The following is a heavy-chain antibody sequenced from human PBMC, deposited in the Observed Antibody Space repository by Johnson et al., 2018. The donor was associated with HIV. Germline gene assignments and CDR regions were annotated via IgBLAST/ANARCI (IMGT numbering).Heavy chain of an antibody. D-gene: IGHD6-6*01. J-gene: IGHJ3*02. CDR1: GFTFSSYA. CDR2: ISYDGSNK. CDR3: ARPLQPYTSSSQGTFDI. V-gene: IGHV3-30*04. Sequence: QVQLVESGGGVVQPGRSLRLSCAASGFTFSSYAMHWVRQAPGKGLEWVAVISYDGSNKYYADSVKGKFTISRENSKNTLYLQMSSLRAEDTAVYYCARPLQPYTSSSQGTFDIWGQGTMVTVSS.